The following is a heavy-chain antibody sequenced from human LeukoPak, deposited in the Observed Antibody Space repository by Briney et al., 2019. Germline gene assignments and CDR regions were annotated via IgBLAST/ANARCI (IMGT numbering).Heavy chain of an antibody. V-gene: IGHV1-69*06. J-gene: IGHJ5*02. CDR2: IIPIFGTA. CDR1: GGTFSSYA. Sequence: ASVKVSCKASGGTFSSYAISWVRQAPGQGLEWMGGIIPIFGTATYAQKFQGRVTITADKSTSTAYMELSSLRSEDTAVYYCARWEAGTQGWFDPWGQGTLVTVSS. CDR3: ARWEAGTQGWFDP. D-gene: IGHD1-1*01.